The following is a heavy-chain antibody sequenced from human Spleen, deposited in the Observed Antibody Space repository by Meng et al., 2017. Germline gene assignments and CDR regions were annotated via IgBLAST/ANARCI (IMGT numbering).Heavy chain of an antibody. Sequence: GGSLRLSRAASGFTFDDYAMHWVRQAPGKGLEWVSGISWNSGSIGYADSVKGRFTISRDNAKNSLYLQMNSLRAEDTALYYCAKAIAVAGTDYFDYWGQGTLVTVSS. CDR3: AKAIAVAGTDYFDY. D-gene: IGHD6-19*01. J-gene: IGHJ4*02. CDR1: GFTFDDYA. V-gene: IGHV3-9*01. CDR2: ISWNSGSI.